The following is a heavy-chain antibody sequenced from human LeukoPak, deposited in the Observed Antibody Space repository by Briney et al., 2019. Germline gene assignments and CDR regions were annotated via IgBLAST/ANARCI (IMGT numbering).Heavy chain of an antibody. CDR1: GYTFTGYY. V-gene: IGHV1-2*02. D-gene: IGHD3-10*01. Sequence: GAPVKVSCKASGYTFTGYYMHWVRQAPGQGLEWMGWINPNSGGTNYAQKFQGRVTMTRDTSISTAYMELSRLRSDDTAVYYCARSPLWFGDTGNLDYWGQGTLVTVSS. CDR2: INPNSGGT. J-gene: IGHJ4*02. CDR3: ARSPLWFGDTGNLDY.